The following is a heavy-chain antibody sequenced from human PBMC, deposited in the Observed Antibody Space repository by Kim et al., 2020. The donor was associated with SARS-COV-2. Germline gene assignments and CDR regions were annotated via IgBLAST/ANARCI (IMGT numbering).Heavy chain of an antibody. Sequence: NPSRKTRVTISLDTTKNQFSRKLTSMTAADTAEYYCARYVTIFGGVKGFDPWGQGALVTVSS. D-gene: IGHD3-3*01. V-gene: IGHV4-59*10. CDR3: ARYVTIFGGVKGFDP. J-gene: IGHJ5*02.